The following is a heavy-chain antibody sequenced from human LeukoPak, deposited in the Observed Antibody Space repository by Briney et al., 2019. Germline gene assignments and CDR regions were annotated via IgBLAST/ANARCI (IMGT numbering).Heavy chain of an antibody. CDR1: GYTFTSYW. D-gene: IGHD3-22*01. CDR3: ARPYYYDSSGYYKY. J-gene: IGHJ4*02. V-gene: IGHV5-51*01. Sequence: PGESLKISCKGSGYTFTSYWIAWVRQMPGKGLEWMGIIYPGDSDTRYSPSFQGQVTISADKSINTAYLQWSSLKASDTAMYCCARPYYYDSSGYYKYWGQGTLVTVSS. CDR2: IYPGDSDT.